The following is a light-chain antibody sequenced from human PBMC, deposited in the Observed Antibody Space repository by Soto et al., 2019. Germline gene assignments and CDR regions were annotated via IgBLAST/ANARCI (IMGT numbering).Light chain of an antibody. Sequence: DIQIAQSYFTRSWCLGDRVTITCRASQTISSWLAWYQQKPGKAPKLLIYKASTLQSGVPSRFSGSGSGTEFTLTISSLQPDDFATYYCQHYNSYSEAFGQGSKVDIK. CDR3: QHYNSYSEA. CDR2: KAS. V-gene: IGKV1-5*03. J-gene: IGKJ1*01. CDR1: QTISSW.